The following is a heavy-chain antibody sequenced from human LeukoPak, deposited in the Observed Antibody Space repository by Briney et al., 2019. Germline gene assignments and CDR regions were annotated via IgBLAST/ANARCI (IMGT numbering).Heavy chain of an antibody. D-gene: IGHD6-6*01. Sequence: SETLSLTCTVSGGSISSGGYYWSWIRQHPGTGLEWIGYIYYSGSTYYNPSLKSRVTISVDTSKNQFSLKLSSVTAADTAVYYCARFPRYSSSSERYFDLWGRGTLVTVSS. V-gene: IGHV4-31*03. CDR3: ARFPRYSSSSERYFDL. CDR1: GGSISSGGYY. CDR2: IYYSGST. J-gene: IGHJ2*01.